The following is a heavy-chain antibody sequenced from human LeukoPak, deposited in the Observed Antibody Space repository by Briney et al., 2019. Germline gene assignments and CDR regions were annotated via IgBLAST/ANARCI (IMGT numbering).Heavy chain of an antibody. J-gene: IGHJ4*02. CDR3: ARDQEGFDY. CDR1: GYTFTSNY. Sequence: ASVKVSFKASGYTFTSNYIHWVRQAPGQGLEWMGLIYPRDGSTSYAQKFQGRVPVTRDTSTSTVHMALSGLRSEDTAVYYCARDQEGFDYWGQGTLVTVSS. CDR2: IYPRDGST. V-gene: IGHV1-46*01.